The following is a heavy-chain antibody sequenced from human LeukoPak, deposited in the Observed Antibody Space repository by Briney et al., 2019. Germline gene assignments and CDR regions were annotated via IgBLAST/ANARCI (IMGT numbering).Heavy chain of an antibody. CDR1: GGSFSDYY. J-gene: IGHJ3*02. V-gene: IGHV4-34*01. Sequence: PSETLSLTCAVYGGSFSDYYWSWIRQPPGKGLEWIGEINHSGSTNYKVSLKSRVTISVDTSKNQFSLKLSSVTAADTAFCYCARGDYDSSGPKDAFDIWGQGTMVTVSS. CDR2: INHSGST. CDR3: ARGDYDSSGPKDAFDI. D-gene: IGHD3-22*01.